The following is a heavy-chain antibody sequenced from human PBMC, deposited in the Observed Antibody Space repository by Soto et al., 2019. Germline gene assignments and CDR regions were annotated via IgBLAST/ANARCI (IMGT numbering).Heavy chain of an antibody. CDR2: IGGDTSYT. D-gene: IGHD4-17*01. Sequence: GGSLRLSRTASGFSFSNYAVTWVRQAPGKGLEWVSSIGGDTSYTYYADSVKGRFTISRDKSKNTVFLQMNSLRADDTAVYHCAKDPNGDYVGAFDSWGQGTLVTVSS. CDR3: AKDPNGDYVGAFDS. V-gene: IGHV3-23*01. CDR1: GFSFSNYA. J-gene: IGHJ4*02.